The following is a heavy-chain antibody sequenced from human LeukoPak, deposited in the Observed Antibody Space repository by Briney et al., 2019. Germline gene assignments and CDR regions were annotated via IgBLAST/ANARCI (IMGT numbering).Heavy chain of an antibody. D-gene: IGHD3-10*01. CDR3: ARAILWFGAPYYMDV. V-gene: IGHV1-2*02. J-gene: IGHJ6*03. Sequence: GASVTVSFTASGYTFTVYYMHWVRQAPGQGLERMGWINPNSGGTNYAQKLQGRVTMTRDTSISTAYMELSRLRSDDTAVYYCARAILWFGAPYYMDVRGKGTTVTVSS. CDR1: GYTFTVYY. CDR2: INPNSGGT.